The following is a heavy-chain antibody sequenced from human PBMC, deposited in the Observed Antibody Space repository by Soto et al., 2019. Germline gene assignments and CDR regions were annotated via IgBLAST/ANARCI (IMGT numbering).Heavy chain of an antibody. CDR3: ARAAGIMTRGFHGMDV. CDR2: ISSTSATI. CDR1: GFAFSSYE. Sequence: GGSPRLSCTASGFAFSSYEMNWVRQAPGKGPEWVSYISSTSATIHYVDSVKGRFTISRDNAKNSVYLQMNSLRAEDSAIYYCARAAGIMTRGFHGMDVWGQGTTVTVSS. J-gene: IGHJ6*02. D-gene: IGHD3-10*01. V-gene: IGHV3-48*03.